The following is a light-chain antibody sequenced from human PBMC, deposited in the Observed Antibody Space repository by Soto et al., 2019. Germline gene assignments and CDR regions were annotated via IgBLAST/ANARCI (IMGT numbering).Light chain of an antibody. CDR3: QHYNSYSVA. Sequence: DIQMTQSPSTLSGSVGDRVTITCRASQTISSWLAWYQQKPGKAPKLLIYKASTLKSGVPSRFSGSGSGTEFTLTISSLQPDDFATYYCQHYNSYSVAFGQGTKVDI. J-gene: IGKJ1*01. CDR2: KAS. V-gene: IGKV1-5*03. CDR1: QTISSW.